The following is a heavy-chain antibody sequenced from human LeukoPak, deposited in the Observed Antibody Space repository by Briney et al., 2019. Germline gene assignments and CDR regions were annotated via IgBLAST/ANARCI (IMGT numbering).Heavy chain of an antibody. J-gene: IGHJ4*02. CDR1: GGSFSGCY. CDR3: ARAGFALAPHRGTPFDY. CDR2: INHSGST. D-gene: IGHD6-6*01. Sequence: SETLSLTCAVYGGSFSGCYWSWIRQPPGKGLEWIGEINHSGSTNYNPSLKSRVTIYVDTSKNQFSLELTSVTAADTAVYYCARAGFALAPHRGTPFDYWGQGTLVTVSS. V-gene: IGHV4-34*01.